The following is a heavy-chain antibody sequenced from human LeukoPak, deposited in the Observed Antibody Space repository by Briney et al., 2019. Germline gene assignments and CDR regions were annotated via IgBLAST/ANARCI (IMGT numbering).Heavy chain of an antibody. CDR3: ARDNRRTAVAGLDS. CDR1: GFTFSSYW. D-gene: IGHD6-19*01. CDR2: IKQNGTEK. V-gene: IGHV3-7*01. Sequence: GGSLRLSCAASGFTFSSYWMTWVRQAPGQGLEWVANIKQNGTEKYYADSVKGRFIISRDNAENSVYLQLNSLRAEDTAVYYCARDNRRTAVAGLDSWGQGILVTVSS. J-gene: IGHJ4*02.